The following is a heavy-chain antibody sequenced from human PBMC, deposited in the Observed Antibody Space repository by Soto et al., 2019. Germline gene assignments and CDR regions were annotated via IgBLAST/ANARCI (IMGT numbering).Heavy chain of an antibody. CDR3: ARGKVNGDCYFDY. V-gene: IGHV3-21*01. D-gene: IGHD3-10*01. Sequence: PGGCRTLSCAASGFTLSIYTMDWVSQAPGKGLDWVSSISSSGTYIYYVDSLKGRFTISRDNAKNSLYLQMNSLRVEDTAGYYCARGKVNGDCYFDYWGQGTLVTVSS. J-gene: IGHJ4*02. CDR1: GFTLSIYT. CDR2: ISSSGTYI.